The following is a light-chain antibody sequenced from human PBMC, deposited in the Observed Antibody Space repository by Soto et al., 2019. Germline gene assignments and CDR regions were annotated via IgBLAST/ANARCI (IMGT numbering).Light chain of an antibody. CDR1: QNINNY. V-gene: IGKV1-39*01. Sequence: DIQMTQSPSSLSASVGDRVTITCRPSQNINNYLNWYQRKPGKATKLLIYAASNLERGVPSRLSGSASGTDFTLTISSLQPEDFATYYCQQSHSTPPTFGQGTKVEI. CDR2: AAS. CDR3: QQSHSTPPT. J-gene: IGKJ1*01.